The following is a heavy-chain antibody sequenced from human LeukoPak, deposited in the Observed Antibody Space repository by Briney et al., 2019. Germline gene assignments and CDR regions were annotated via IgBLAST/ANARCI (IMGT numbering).Heavy chain of an antibody. CDR1: GGSFSSYA. CDR2: IIPLFGTT. J-gene: IGHJ6*03. CDR3: ARGPWEQQASRYHYYHMDV. D-gene: IGHD1-26*01. V-gene: IGHV1-69*13. Sequence: GASVKVSCKTSGGSFSSYAISWVRQAPGQGFEWMGGIIPLFGTTNYAQNFQDRVTITADESTSTAYMELSSLRSEDTATYYCARGPWEQQASRYHYYHMDVWGKGTTVTISS.